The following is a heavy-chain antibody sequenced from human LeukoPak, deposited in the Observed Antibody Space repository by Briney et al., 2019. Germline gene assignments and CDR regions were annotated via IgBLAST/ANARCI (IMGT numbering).Heavy chain of an antibody. Sequence: GRSLRLSCAASGFTFSSYGMHWVRQAPGKGLEWVAVIWYDGSNKYYADSVKGRFTISRDNSKNTLYLQMNSLRAEDTAVYYCARGEVGATISYAFYIWGQGTMVTVSS. CDR3: ARGEVGATISYAFYI. V-gene: IGHV3-33*01. CDR2: IWYDGSNK. D-gene: IGHD1-26*01. CDR1: GFTFSSYG. J-gene: IGHJ3*02.